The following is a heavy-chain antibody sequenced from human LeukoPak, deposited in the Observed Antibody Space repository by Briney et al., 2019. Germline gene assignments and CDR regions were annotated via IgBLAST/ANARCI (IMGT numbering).Heavy chain of an antibody. J-gene: IGHJ3*02. Sequence: SETLSLTCTVSGGSISSGGYYWSWIRQHPGKGLEWIGYIYYSGSTYYNPSLKSRVTISVDTSKNQFSLKLSSVTAADTAVYYCARDRRPSLRCFDWFDAFDIWGQGTMVTVSS. V-gene: IGHV4-31*03. CDR3: ARDRRPSLRCFDWFDAFDI. CDR2: IYYSGST. CDR1: GGSISSGGYY. D-gene: IGHD3-9*01.